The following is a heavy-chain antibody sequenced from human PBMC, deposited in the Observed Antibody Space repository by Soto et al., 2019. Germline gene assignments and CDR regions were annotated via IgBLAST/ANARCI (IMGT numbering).Heavy chain of an antibody. J-gene: IGHJ3*01. CDR2: ISGSADGT. V-gene: IGHV3-23*01. CDR1: GFTFDSYA. CDR3: AKDTVGGYSFWSGYYSDGLDV. Sequence: EVKLLESGGGLAQPGGSLRLSCVGSGFTFDSYAISWVRQAPGERLQWIAAISGSADGTDYAHSVRGRFTISRDNAKKTVHLKMDSLRVEDTAVYFYAKDTVGGYSFWSGYYSDGLDVWGQGTLVTVS. D-gene: IGHD3-3*01.